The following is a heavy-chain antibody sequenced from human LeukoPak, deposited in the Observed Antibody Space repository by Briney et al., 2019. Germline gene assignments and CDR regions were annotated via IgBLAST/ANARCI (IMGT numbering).Heavy chain of an antibody. V-gene: IGHV3-30-3*01. CDR2: ISYDGSNK. J-gene: IGHJ4*02. CDR1: GFTFSSYA. CDR3: ARGPQRIAVALYYFDY. D-gene: IGHD6-19*01. Sequence: GGSLRLSCAASGFTFSSYAMHWVRQAPGKGLEWVAVISYDGSNKYYADSVKGRFTISRDNSKNTLYLQMNSLRAEDTAVYYCARGPQRIAVALYYFDYWGQGTLVTVSS.